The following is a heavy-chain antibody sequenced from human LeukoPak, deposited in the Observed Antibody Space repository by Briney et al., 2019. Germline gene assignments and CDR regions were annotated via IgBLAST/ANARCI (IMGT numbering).Heavy chain of an antibody. Sequence: SSETLSLTCTVAGHSISDYYWSWVRQPAGKGREWVGRTYPGGSTNYSSSIKSRVTMSVDTSKNQFSLRLRSVTAADTAVYYCARGGSYSPAHYHFYQHMDVWGKGTTVTV. D-gene: IGHD1-26*01. J-gene: IGHJ6*03. V-gene: IGHV4-4*07. CDR1: GHSISDYY. CDR3: ARGGSYSPAHYHFYQHMDV. CDR2: TYPGGST.